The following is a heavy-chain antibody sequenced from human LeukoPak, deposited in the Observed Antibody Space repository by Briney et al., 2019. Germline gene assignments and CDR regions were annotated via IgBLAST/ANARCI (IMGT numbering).Heavy chain of an antibody. CDR3: GKGKAVVGAAGPDY. D-gene: IGHD2-15*01. J-gene: IGHJ4*02. CDR1: GFTFSGYS. Sequence: PGGSLRLSCVASGFTFSGYSMSWVRQAPGKGPEWVSSIYAGDTNSYYAGSVKGRFHISRENSKDTLYLQMNSLRAEDTAIYYCGKGKAVVGAAGPDYWGQGTLVTVSS. V-gene: IGHV3-23*01. CDR2: IYAGDTNS.